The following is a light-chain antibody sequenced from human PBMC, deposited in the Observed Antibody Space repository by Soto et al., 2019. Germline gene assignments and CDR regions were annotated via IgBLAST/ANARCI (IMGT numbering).Light chain of an antibody. V-gene: IGKV3-11*01. Sequence: EIVLTQSPATLSLSPGERATLACRASQSVSSHLAWYQQKPGQAPRLLVYEASNKATGVPARFSGSGSGTDFTLTISSLEPEDFAVYYWQQRSNWPPSITFGQGTRLEI. CDR3: QQRSNWPPSIT. J-gene: IGKJ5*01. CDR1: QSVSSH. CDR2: EAS.